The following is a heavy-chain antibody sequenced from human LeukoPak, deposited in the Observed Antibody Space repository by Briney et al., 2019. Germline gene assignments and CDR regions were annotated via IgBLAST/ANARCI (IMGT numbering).Heavy chain of an antibody. CDR1: GFTFSSYS. J-gene: IGHJ4*02. CDR2: ITGSSSTI. D-gene: IGHD3-10*01. Sequence: PGGSLRLSCAASGFTFSSYSMTWVRQAPGKGLEWISYITGSSSTIYYADSVKGRFIISRDNARDSLHLQMNTLGDEDTAVYYCARYRGGRGSDFFDYWGQGTLVSVCS. V-gene: IGHV3-48*02. CDR3: ARYRGGRGSDFFDY.